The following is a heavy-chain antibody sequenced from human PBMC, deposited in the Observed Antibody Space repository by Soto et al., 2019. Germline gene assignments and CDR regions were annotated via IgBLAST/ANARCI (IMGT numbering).Heavy chain of an antibody. V-gene: IGHV1-69*12. CDR3: ARGWVVVVAAVYGMDV. CDR2: IIPIFGTA. Sequence: QVQLVQSGAEVKKPGSSVKVSCKASGGTFSSYAIRWVRQAPGQGLEWMGGIIPIFGTANYAQKFQGRVTITADESTSTAYMELSSLRTEDTAVYYCARGWVVVVAAVYGMDVWGQGTTVTVSS. CDR1: GGTFSSYA. D-gene: IGHD2-15*01. J-gene: IGHJ6*02.